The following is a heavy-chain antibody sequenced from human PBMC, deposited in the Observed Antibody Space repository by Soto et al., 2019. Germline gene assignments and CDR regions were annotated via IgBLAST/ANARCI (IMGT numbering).Heavy chain of an antibody. D-gene: IGHD6-13*01. CDR1: GGSISSGGYS. CDR2: IYHSGST. CDR3: SKGGPSSQWFDP. J-gene: IGHJ5*02. Sequence: SDTLSLTCAVSGGSISSGGYSWSWIRQPPGKGLEWIGYIYHSGSTYYNPSLKSRVTISVDRSRNQFSLKMTSLTAADTAVYYFSKGGPSSQWFDPWGQGTLVTVSS. V-gene: IGHV4-30-2*01.